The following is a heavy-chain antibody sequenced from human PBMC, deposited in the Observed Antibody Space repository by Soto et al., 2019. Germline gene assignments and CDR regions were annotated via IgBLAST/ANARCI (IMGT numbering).Heavy chain of an antibody. V-gene: IGHV3-21*06. J-gene: IGHJ5*02. D-gene: IGHD1-20*01. CDR2: ISGTGAYI. Sequence: PGGSLRLSCAASGFTYIAYTMHWVRQAPGKGLEWVSSISGTGAYIYYADSVRGRFTISRDKARNSLFLQMNNLRAEDTAVYYCARDPARPKRYWFDPWGQGTLVTVSS. CDR1: GFTYIAYT. CDR3: ARDPARPKRYWFDP.